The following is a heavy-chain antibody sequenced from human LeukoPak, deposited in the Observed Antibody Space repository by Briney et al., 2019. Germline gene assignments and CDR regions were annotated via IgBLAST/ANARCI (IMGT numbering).Heavy chain of an antibody. CDR3: VKDLYKGDTSTWYYFDY. J-gene: IGHJ4*02. V-gene: IGHV3-64D*06. CDR2: INSSGDKT. Sequence: TGGSRRLSCSGAGFTFSNYAIHWVRQAPGKGPEYVSVINSSGDKTYFADSVKGRFTISRDNSKNTVSLQMSSLRAEDTAMYYCVKDLYKGDTSTWYYFDYWGQGTLVTVSS. D-gene: IGHD6-13*01. CDR1: GFTFSNYA.